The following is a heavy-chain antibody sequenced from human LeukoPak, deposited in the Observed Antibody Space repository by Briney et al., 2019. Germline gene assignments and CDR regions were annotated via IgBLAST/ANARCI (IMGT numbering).Heavy chain of an antibody. D-gene: IGHD5-18*01. V-gene: IGHV3-9*01. CDR3: VRSRIQVSDY. Sequence: PGRSLRLSCAASGFTFDDYAMHWVRQAPGKGLEWVSGISWNSVNIGHEDSVKGRFTISRDNAKNSLYLQMNSLRAEDTAVYYCVRSRIQVSDYWGQGTLVTASS. J-gene: IGHJ4*02. CDR2: ISWNSVNI. CDR1: GFTFDDYA.